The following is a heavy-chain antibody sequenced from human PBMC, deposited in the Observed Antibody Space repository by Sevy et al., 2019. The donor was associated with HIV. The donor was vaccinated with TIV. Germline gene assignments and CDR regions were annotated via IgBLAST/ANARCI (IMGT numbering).Heavy chain of an antibody. CDR2: IKQDGSVK. J-gene: IGHJ4*02. CDR1: GFTLNSYW. Sequence: GGSLRLSCAASGFTLNSYWMSWVRQAPGKGLEWGANIKQDGSVKYYVDSVKGRFTISRDNARNLVYLQMSSLTAEDTALYYCVRAIAADASLWGQGTLVTVSS. D-gene: IGHD6-13*01. CDR3: VRAIAADASL. V-gene: IGHV3-7*01.